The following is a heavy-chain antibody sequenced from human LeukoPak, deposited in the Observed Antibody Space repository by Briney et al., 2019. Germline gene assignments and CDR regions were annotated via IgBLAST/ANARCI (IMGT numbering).Heavy chain of an antibody. CDR2: VSHSGST. CDR3: ARGLYDFWSGYYRTYYFDY. CDR1: GGSFSGYY. V-gene: IGHV4-34*01. D-gene: IGHD3-3*01. Sequence: SETLSLTCAVYGGSFSGYYWSWIRQPPGKGLEWVGEVSHSGSTNYNPSLKSRVTISVDTSKNQFSLKLSSVTAADTAVYYCARGLYDFWSGYYRTYYFDYWGQGTLVTVSS. J-gene: IGHJ4*02.